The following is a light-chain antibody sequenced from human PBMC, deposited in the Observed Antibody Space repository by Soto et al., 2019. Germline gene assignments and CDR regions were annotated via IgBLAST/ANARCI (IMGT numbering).Light chain of an antibody. CDR3: SSYTSSSTSV. Sequence: LTQPASVSGSPGQSITISCTGTSSDVGGYNYVSWYQQHPGKAPKLMIYEVSNRSSGVSNRFSGSKSGNTASLTISGLQAEDEADYYCSSYTSSSTSVFGTGTKVTVL. CDR2: EVS. J-gene: IGLJ1*01. V-gene: IGLV2-14*01. CDR1: SSDVGGYNY.